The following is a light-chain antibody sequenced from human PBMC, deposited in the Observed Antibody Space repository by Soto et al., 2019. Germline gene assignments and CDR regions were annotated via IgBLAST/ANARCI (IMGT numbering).Light chain of an antibody. Sequence: QSVLIQPASVSGSPGQSITISCTGTSSDVGGYNYVSWYQQHPGKAPKLMIYDVSNRPSGVSNRFSGSKSGNTASLTISGLQAEDEADYYCSSYTSSSTLKVFGGGTKLTVL. J-gene: IGLJ2*01. V-gene: IGLV2-14*01. CDR2: DVS. CDR1: SSDVGGYNY. CDR3: SSYTSSSTLKV.